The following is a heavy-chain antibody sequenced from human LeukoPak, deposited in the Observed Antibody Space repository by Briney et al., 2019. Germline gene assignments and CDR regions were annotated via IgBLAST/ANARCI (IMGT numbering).Heavy chain of an antibody. V-gene: IGHV3-30*18. J-gene: IGHJ4*02. D-gene: IGHD2-21*02. CDR2: ISYDGSNK. CDR3: AKGWVTPFDY. CDR1: GFTFSSYG. Sequence: PGRSLRLSCAASGFTFSSYGMHWVRQAPGKGLEWVAVISYDGSNKYYADSVKGRFTISRDNSKNTLYLQMNSLRAEDTAVYYCAKGWVTPFDYWGQGTLVTVSS.